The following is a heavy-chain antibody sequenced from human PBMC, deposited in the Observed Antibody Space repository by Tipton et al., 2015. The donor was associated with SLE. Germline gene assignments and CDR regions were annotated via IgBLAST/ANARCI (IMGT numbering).Heavy chain of an antibody. CDR2: MYYSGST. Sequence: TLSLTCTVSGGSISSGGYCWSWIRQHPGKGLEWIGYMYYSGSTYYNPSLKSRVSISVDTSKNQFSLKLSSLTAADTAVYYCARGRRGYTAYVVPDYWGQGTQVTVSS. V-gene: IGHV4-31*03. CDR1: GGSISSGGYC. CDR3: ARGRRGYTAYVVPDY. D-gene: IGHD5-12*01. J-gene: IGHJ4*02.